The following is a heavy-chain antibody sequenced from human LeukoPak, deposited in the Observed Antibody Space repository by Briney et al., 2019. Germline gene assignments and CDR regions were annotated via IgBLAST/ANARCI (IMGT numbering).Heavy chain of an antibody. J-gene: IGHJ4*02. CDR2: INQDGSEK. D-gene: IGHD3-22*01. Sequence: GGSLRLSCAASGYTFSSYWMSWVHQAPGKGLEWVANINQDGSEKYYVDSVKGRFTISRDNAKNSLYLQMNSLRAEDTAVYYCARGTTLSIPMIIKNDYWGQGTLVTVSS. CDR3: ARGTTLSIPMIIKNDY. CDR1: GYTFSSYW. V-gene: IGHV3-7*01.